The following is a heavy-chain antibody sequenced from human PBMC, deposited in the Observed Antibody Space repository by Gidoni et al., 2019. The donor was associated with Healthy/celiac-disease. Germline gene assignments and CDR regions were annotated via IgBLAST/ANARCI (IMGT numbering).Heavy chain of an antibody. J-gene: IGHJ3*02. V-gene: IGHV3-9*01. CDR3: AKDRTGGRYDAFDI. D-gene: IGHD2-15*01. CDR2: ISWNSGSI. Sequence: EVQLVESGGGLVQPGRSLRLSCAASGFTFDDYAMHWVRQAPGKGLEWVSGISWNSGSIGYADSVKGRFTISRDNAKNSLYLQMNSLRAEDTALYYCAKDRTGGRYDAFDIWGQGTMVTVSS. CDR1: GFTFDDYA.